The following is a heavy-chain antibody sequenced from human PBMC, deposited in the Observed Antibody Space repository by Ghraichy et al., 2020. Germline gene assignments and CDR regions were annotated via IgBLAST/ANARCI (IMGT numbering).Heavy chain of an antibody. J-gene: IGHJ4*02. CDR1: GYSFTSYW. Sequence: GESLNISCKGSGYSFTSYWISWVRQMPGKGLEWMGSIDPGDSYARYSPSFRGHVTVSADKSISTAYLKWSSLKASDTAMYYCATSSRSEGIDYWGQGTLVTVSS. V-gene: IGHV5-10-1*01. CDR3: ATSSRSEGIDY. CDR2: IDPGDSYA. D-gene: IGHD3-10*01.